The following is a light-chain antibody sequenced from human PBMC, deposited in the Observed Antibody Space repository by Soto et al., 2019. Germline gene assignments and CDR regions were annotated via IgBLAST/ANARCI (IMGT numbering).Light chain of an antibody. CDR1: SSDVGSYNR. J-gene: IGLJ1*01. V-gene: IGLV2-18*02. CDR2: DVS. CDR3: SSYTTSSTDV. Sequence: QSVLTQPPSVSGSPGQSVAISCTGTSSDVGSYNRVSWYQQPPGTAPKLMIYDVSDRPSGVPARFSGSKSGNTASLTISGLQAEDEADYYCSSYTTSSTDVFGTGTKLTVL.